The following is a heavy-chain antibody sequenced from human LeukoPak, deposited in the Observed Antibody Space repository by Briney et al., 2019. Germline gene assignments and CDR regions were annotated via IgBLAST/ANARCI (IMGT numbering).Heavy chain of an antibody. CDR1: GFTFSSYE. Sequence: GGSLRLSCAASGFTFSSYEMNWVRQAPGKGLEWVAYISTSGTNEYYGDSVKGRFTISRDNAKNSLYLQMNSLRAEDTAVYYCARARGWLYMDVWGKGTTVTVSS. CDR2: ISTSGTNE. V-gene: IGHV3-48*03. D-gene: IGHD3-9*01. CDR3: ARARGWLYMDV. J-gene: IGHJ6*04.